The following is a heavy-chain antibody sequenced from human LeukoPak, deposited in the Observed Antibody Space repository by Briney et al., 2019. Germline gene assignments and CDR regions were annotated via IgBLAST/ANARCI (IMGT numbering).Heavy chain of an antibody. CDR2: IKQDGSGK. D-gene: IGHD3-3*01. CDR3: AKSRFFGVAYFDY. J-gene: IGHJ4*02. Sequence: PGGSLRLSCAASGFTFSGFWMSWVRQAPGKGLEWVANIKQDGSGKYYVDSVKGRFTISRDNAKKSLYLQMNRLRAEDTAVYYCAKSRFFGVAYFDYWGQGTLVTVSS. CDR1: GFTFSGFW. V-gene: IGHV3-7*03.